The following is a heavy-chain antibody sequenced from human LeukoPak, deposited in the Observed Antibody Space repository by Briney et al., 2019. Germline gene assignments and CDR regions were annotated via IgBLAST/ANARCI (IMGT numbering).Heavy chain of an antibody. CDR3: ARDLSIHQWKANVLDI. CDR1: GYTFTRYG. D-gene: IGHD6-19*01. V-gene: IGHV1-18*01. CDR2: ISAHYGHT. Sequence: ASVKVSCKVSGYTFTRYGFTWVRQAPGQGLEWMGWISAHYGHTNYAQRFQGRVTMTTDKSTSTVYMEVRSLRSDDTAMYYCARDLSIHQWKANVLDIWGQGTMVTVSS. J-gene: IGHJ3*02.